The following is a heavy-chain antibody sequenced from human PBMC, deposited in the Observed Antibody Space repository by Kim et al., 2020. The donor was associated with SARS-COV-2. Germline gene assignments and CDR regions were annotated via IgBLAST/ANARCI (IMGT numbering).Heavy chain of an antibody. Sequence: GGSLRLSCAASGFTFSSYSMNWVRQAPGKGLEWVSSISSSSGYIYYADSVKGRFTISRDNAKNSLYLQMNSLRAEDTAVYYCARAQYYDTYYYYYYGMDVWGQGTTVTVSS. V-gene: IGHV3-21*01. CDR2: ISSSSGYI. J-gene: IGHJ6*02. CDR3: ARAQYYDTYYYYYYGMDV. D-gene: IGHD3-9*01. CDR1: GFTFSSYS.